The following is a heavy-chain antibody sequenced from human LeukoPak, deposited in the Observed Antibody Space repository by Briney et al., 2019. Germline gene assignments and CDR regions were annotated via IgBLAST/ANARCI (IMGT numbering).Heavy chain of an antibody. Sequence: PGGSLRLSCVGSGFSISGFWMTWVRQAPGKGLEWVANIRGDGSRLYYVDSVKGRFTISRDNAKNSLYLQMSNLRAEDTSVYYCARDKVVPAAIDFDYWGQGTLVTVSS. CDR2: IRGDGSRL. V-gene: IGHV3-7*01. CDR1: GFSISGFW. J-gene: IGHJ4*02. CDR3: ARDKVVPAAIDFDY. D-gene: IGHD2-2*01.